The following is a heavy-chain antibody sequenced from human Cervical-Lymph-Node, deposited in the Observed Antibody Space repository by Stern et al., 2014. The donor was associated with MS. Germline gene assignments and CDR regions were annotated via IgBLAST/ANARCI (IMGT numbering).Heavy chain of an antibody. V-gene: IGHV1-46*01. Sequence: QVQLGQSGAEVKKPGASVKVSCKAFRYTYTSYNIHWVRQAPGQGLEWMGIINPSDGITNYTQKFQGRVTMTRDTSTGTVYMELSSLRSDDTAVYYCAISNSDDYWGQGTLVTVSS. J-gene: IGHJ4*02. CDR1: RYTYTSYN. CDR3: AISNSDDY. CDR2: INPSDGIT. D-gene: IGHD4-11*01.